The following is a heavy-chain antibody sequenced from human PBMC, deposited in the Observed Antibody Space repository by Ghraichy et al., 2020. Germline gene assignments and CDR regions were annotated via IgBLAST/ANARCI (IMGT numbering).Heavy chain of an antibody. Sequence: GGSLRLSCAASGFTFSDHYMDWVRQAPGKGLQWVGRSRNKANGYTTEYAASVKGRFTISRDESQKSLFLQMNSLRTEDTAMYFCVRTAYFGSGPCYSAYSHYGGQGTLVTVSS. CDR1: GFTFSDHY. CDR3: VRTAYFGSGPCYSAYSHY. J-gene: IGHJ4*02. D-gene: IGHD2-15*01. V-gene: IGHV3-72*01. CDR2: SRNKANGYTT.